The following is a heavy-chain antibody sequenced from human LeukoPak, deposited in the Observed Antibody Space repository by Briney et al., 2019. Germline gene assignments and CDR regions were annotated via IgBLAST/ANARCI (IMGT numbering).Heavy chain of an antibody. D-gene: IGHD4-11*01. V-gene: IGHV3-21*01. CDR1: GFTFSSYE. CDR2: ISSSSSYI. CDR3: ARATVSPYGDY. J-gene: IGHJ4*02. Sequence: GGSLRLSCAASGFTFSSYEMNWVRQAPGKGLEWVSSISSSSSYIYYADSVKGRFTISRDNAKNSLYLQMNSLRAEDTAVYYCARATVSPYGDYWGQGTLVTVSS.